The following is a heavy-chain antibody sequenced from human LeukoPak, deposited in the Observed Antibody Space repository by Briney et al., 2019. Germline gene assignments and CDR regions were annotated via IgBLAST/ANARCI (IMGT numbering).Heavy chain of an antibody. CDR2: MYSSGST. Sequence: PSETLSLTCTVSGGSTSSYYWSWIRQPAGKGLEWIGRMYSSGSTNYNPSLKSRVTMSVDTSNNQLSLKLSSVTAADTAVYYCARFIYYGSGSYYYFDYWGQGILVTVSS. CDR3: ARFIYYGSGSYYYFDY. J-gene: IGHJ4*02. D-gene: IGHD3-10*01. CDR1: GGSTSSYY. V-gene: IGHV4-4*07.